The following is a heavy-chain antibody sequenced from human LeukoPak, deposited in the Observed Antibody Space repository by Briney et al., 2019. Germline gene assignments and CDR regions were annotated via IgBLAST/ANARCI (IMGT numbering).Heavy chain of an antibody. V-gene: IGHV4-31*11. Sequence: KPSETLSLTCAASGGSISDGGYYWSWIRQHPGKGLEWIGYIYDSGATYYSPALQSRVAISVDTSDNNFSLKLRSLTAADTAVYYCARGGDRRGFDYWGQGTLVTVSS. D-gene: IGHD1-14*01. CDR3: ARGGDRRGFDY. CDR2: IYDSGAT. J-gene: IGHJ4*02. CDR1: GGSISDGGYY.